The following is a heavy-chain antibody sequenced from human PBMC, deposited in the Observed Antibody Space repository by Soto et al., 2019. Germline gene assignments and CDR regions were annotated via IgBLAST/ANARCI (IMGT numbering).Heavy chain of an antibody. Sequence: GGSLRLSCAASGFTFSTYGMHWVRQAPGKGLEWVAVIWYDGSNKYYADSVKGRFTISRDNSKNTLFLQMNSLRAEDTAVYYCARPYCFSSSCSSFYYYYGLDVWGQGTTVTVSS. CDR1: GFTFSTYG. D-gene: IGHD2-2*01. CDR3: ARPYCFSSSCSSFYYYYGLDV. J-gene: IGHJ6*02. CDR2: IWYDGSNK. V-gene: IGHV3-33*01.